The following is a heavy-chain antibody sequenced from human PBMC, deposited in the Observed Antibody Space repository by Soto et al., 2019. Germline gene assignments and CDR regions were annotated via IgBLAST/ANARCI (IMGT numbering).Heavy chain of an antibody. J-gene: IGHJ5*02. Sequence: ASVKVSCKASGYTFSTYGISWVRQAPGQGLEWMGWISAYNGNTNYAQKFQGRVTMTTDTFTSTAYMEPRSLRSDDTAVYYCARDLIAVRPGWFDPWGQGTLVTISS. V-gene: IGHV1-18*01. D-gene: IGHD6-6*01. CDR3: ARDLIAVRPGWFDP. CDR1: GYTFSTYG. CDR2: ISAYNGNT.